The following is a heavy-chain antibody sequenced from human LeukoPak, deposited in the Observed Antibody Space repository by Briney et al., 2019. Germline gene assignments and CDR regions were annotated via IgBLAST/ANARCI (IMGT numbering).Heavy chain of an antibody. V-gene: IGHV1-24*01. J-gene: IGHJ6*03. CDR2: FDPEDGET. Sequence: ASVKVSCKVSGYTLTELSMHWVRQAPGKGLEWMGGFDPEDGETIYAQKFQGRVTMTEDTSTDTACMELSSLRSEDTAVYYCATAAYCGGDCSDDYYYYYMDVWGKGTTVTVSS. CDR3: ATAAYCGGDCSDDYYYYYMDV. CDR1: GYTLTELS. D-gene: IGHD2-21*01.